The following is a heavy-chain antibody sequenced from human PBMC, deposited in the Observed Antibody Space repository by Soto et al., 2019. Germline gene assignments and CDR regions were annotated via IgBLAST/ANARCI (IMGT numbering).Heavy chain of an antibody. V-gene: IGHV1-24*01. CDR1: GYTLTELS. Sequence: ASVKVSCKVSGYTLTELSMHWVRQAPGKGLEWMGGFDPEDGETIYAQKFQGRVTMTEDTSTDTAYMELSSLRSEDTAVYYCATAEVRFLDWFPGLGLYYYYGMDVWGQGNTVTVSS. D-gene: IGHD3-3*01. J-gene: IGHJ6*02. CDR3: ATAEVRFLDWFPGLGLYYYYGMDV. CDR2: FDPEDGET.